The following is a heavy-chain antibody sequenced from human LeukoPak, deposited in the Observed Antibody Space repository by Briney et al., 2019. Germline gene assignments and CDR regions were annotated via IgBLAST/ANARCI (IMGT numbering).Heavy chain of an antibody. D-gene: IGHD4-17*01. CDR3: TTNTVE. V-gene: IGHV3-15*01. CDR2: IKIKTDGGTT. J-gene: IGHJ4*02. Sequence: PGGSLRLSCAASGFTFTNAHMSWVRQAPGKGLEWLGRIKIKTDGGTTDYAAPVEGRFTISRDDSANSLYLQMNSLNTEDTAMYYCTTNTVEWGQGTLVTVSS. CDR1: GFTFTNAH.